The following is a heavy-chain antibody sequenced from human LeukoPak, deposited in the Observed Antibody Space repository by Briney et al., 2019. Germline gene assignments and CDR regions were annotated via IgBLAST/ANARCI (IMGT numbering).Heavy chain of an antibody. Sequence: SETLSLTCTVSDDSISDYYRGWIRQPPGKGLEWIGYIYYSGSTNYNPSLKSRVTISVDTSKNQFSLKLSSVTAADTAVYYCARGYYDFWSGFLWAFDIWGQGTMVTVSS. CDR2: IYYSGST. D-gene: IGHD3-3*01. CDR3: ARGYYDFWSGFLWAFDI. CDR1: DDSISDYY. V-gene: IGHV4-59*01. J-gene: IGHJ3*02.